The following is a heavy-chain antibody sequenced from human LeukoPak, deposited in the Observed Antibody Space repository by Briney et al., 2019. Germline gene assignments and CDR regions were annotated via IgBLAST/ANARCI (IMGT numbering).Heavy chain of an antibody. J-gene: IGHJ4*02. Sequence: SKTLSLTCAVYGGSFSGYYWSWIRQPPGKGLEWIGEINHSGSTNYNPSLKSRVTISVDTSKNQFSLKLSSVTAADTAVYYCARGRPPHYDSSGYSFDYWGQGTLVTVSS. CDR1: GGSFSGYY. D-gene: IGHD3-22*01. CDR2: INHSGST. CDR3: ARGRPPHYDSSGYSFDY. V-gene: IGHV4-34*01.